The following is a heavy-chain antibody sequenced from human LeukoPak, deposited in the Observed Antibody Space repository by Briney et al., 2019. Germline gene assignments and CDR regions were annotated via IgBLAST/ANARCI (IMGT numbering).Heavy chain of an antibody. Sequence: ASVKVSCKASGYTFTSYGISWVRQAPGQGLEWMGWISAYNGNTNYAQKLQGRVTMTTDTSTSTAYMELRSLRSDDTAVYYCARDLFDSSSQPVDYWSQGTLVTVSS. D-gene: IGHD6-6*01. CDR1: GYTFTSYG. J-gene: IGHJ4*02. CDR3: ARDLFDSSSQPVDY. V-gene: IGHV1-18*01. CDR2: ISAYNGNT.